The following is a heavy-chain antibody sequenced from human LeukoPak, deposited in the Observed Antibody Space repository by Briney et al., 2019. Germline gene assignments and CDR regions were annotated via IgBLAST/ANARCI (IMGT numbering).Heavy chain of an antibody. CDR3: SKDALRSSGWYYFDY. J-gene: IGHJ4*02. Sequence: GGSLRLSCAASGFTFSFFAMSWVRQAPGKGLEWVSAISDSGGTTYYADSVKGRFTISRDNSKNTLYLQMNSLRAEDTAVYYCSKDALRSSGWYYFDYWGQGTLVAVSS. D-gene: IGHD6-19*01. V-gene: IGHV3-23*01. CDR2: ISDSGGTT. CDR1: GFTFSFFA.